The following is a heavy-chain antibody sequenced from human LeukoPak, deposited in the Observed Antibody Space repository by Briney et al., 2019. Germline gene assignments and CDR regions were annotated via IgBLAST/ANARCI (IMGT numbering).Heavy chain of an antibody. Sequence: GGSLRLSCAISGFSFTDAWLSWVRQAPGKGLEWVGRIKYDGTTDYAAPVKGRFTISRDVSKATLYLQMNSLKTEDTAIYYCTTDSHFYLGGQGTLVTVSS. CDR3: TTDSHFYL. J-gene: IGHJ4*02. D-gene: IGHD2/OR15-2a*01. CDR1: GFSFTDAW. V-gene: IGHV3-15*01. CDR2: IKYDGTT.